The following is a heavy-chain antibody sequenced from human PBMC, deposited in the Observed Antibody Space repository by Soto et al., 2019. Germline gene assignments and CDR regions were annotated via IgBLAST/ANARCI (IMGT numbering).Heavy chain of an antibody. D-gene: IGHD2-8*02. J-gene: IGHJ4*02. Sequence: GPLMLSSKVSGYSFTSFWIDWARQMPGKGLEWMGIFFPPPPPTRYSPSVQGQVTISADNSISTTHRQWNSLKASDTAMYYCARTWSTGGYFFDYWGQGT. CDR3: ARTWSTGGYFFDY. CDR2: FFPPPPPT. CDR1: GYSFTSFW. V-gene: IGHV5-51*01.